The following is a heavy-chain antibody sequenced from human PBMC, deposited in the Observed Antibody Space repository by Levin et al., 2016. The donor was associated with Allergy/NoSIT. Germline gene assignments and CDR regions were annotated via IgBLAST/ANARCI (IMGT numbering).Heavy chain of an antibody. CDR2: ISYDGSNK. D-gene: IGHD2-15*01. V-gene: IGHV3-30*04. CDR1: GFTFSSYA. J-gene: IGHJ4*02. Sequence: GESLKISCSASGFTFSSYAMHWVRQAPGKGLEWVAVISYDGSNKYYADSVKGRFTISRDNSKNTLYLQMNSLRAEDTAVYYCAKASGVGDFDYWGQGTLVTVSS. CDR3: AKASGVGDFDY.